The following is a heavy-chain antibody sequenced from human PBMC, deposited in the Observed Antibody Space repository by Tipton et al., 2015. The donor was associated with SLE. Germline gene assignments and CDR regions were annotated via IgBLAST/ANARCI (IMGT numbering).Heavy chain of an antibody. J-gene: IGHJ4*02. CDR2: SYRSGSA. Sequence: TLSLTCTVSGASTNTKYWTWIRQFPGKGLEWIGHSYRSGSANHNPSLNSRLSLSVDKSQNQFSLRLSSVTAADTAVYYCARGGVGGYDYFDSWGQGALVIVSS. V-gene: IGHV4-31*03. D-gene: IGHD5-12*01. CDR3: ARGGVGGYDYFDS. CDR1: GASTNTKY.